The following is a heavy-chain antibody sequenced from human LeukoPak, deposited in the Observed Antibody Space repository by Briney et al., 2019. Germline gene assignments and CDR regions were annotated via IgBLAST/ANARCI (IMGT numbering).Heavy chain of an antibody. CDR1: GFTFSDSA. Sequence: GGSLKLSCAASGFTFSDSAIHWVRQASGEGLEWVGRIRDKGYGHATAYAASVKGRFTLSRGDSKNTAYLQMNSLKTEDTALYYCTTPNEGNWFDPWGQGTLVTVSS. J-gene: IGHJ5*02. CDR3: TTPNEGNWFDP. V-gene: IGHV3-73*01. D-gene: IGHD2-8*01. CDR2: IRDKGYGHAT.